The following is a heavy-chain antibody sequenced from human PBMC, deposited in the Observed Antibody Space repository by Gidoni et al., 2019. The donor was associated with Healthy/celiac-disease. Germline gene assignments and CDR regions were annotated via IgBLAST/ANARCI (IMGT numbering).Heavy chain of an antibody. Sequence: EVQLVESGGGLIQPGGSLRLSCAASGFTVSSNYMSWVRQAPGKGLEWVSVIYSGGSTYYADSVKGRFTISRDNSKNTLYLQMNSLRAEDTAVYYCARARSGYYLFFDYWGQGTLVTVSS. CDR2: IYSGGST. J-gene: IGHJ4*02. CDR1: GFTVSSNY. D-gene: IGHD3-22*01. V-gene: IGHV3-53*01. CDR3: ARARSGYYLFFDY.